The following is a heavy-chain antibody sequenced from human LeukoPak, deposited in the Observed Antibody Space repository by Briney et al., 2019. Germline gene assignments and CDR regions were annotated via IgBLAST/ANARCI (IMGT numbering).Heavy chain of an antibody. CDR1: GFTFSNYW. V-gene: IGHV3-7*03. Sequence: GGSLRLSCAASGFTFSNYWMSWVRQAPGKGLEWVANIKQDGNEKYYAGSVRGRFTISRDNAENSLYLQMNSLRAEDTAVYYCARHYDILTGTFPYYWGQGTLVTVSS. CDR3: ARHYDILTGTFPYY. D-gene: IGHD3-9*01. CDR2: IKQDGNEK. J-gene: IGHJ4*02.